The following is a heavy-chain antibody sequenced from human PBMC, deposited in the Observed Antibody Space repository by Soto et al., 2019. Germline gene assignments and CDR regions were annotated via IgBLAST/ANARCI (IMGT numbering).Heavy chain of an antibody. CDR1: GGSFSGYY. CDR3: ARQKLYYYYWSGYLPPDY. CDR2: INHSGST. D-gene: IGHD3-3*01. Sequence: SETLSLTCAVYGGSFSGYYWTWIRQPPGTGLEWIGEINHSGSTNYNPSLKSRVTISVDTSKNQFSLKLSSVTAADTAVYYCARQKLYYYYWSGYLPPDYWGQGTLVTVSA. J-gene: IGHJ4*02. V-gene: IGHV4-34*01.